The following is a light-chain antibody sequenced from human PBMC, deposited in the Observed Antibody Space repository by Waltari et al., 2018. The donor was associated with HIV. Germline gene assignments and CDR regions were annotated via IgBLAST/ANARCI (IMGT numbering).Light chain of an antibody. CDR1: SSDVGGYNY. J-gene: IGLJ3*02. V-gene: IGLV2-11*01. CDR2: DVS. Sequence: QSALTQPRSVSGSPGQSVTISCTGTSSDVGGYNYVSWYQQHPGKAPKLMIYDVSKRPAGVPDRFSVSKSGNTASLTISGLQAEDEADYYCYSYAGSYTFEVFGGGTKLTVL. CDR3: YSYAGSYTFEV.